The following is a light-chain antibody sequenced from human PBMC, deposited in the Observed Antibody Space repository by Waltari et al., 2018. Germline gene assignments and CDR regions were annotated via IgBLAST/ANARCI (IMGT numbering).Light chain of an antibody. J-gene: IGLJ7*01. CDR2: YKADSDK. Sequence: QAVLTQPSSLSATPGASASLTCTLRSGINVGTYRLYRYQQKPGSPHQYLLRYKADSDKQQGSGVPSRFSGSKDVSANAGILLISGLQSEDEADYYCMIWHGSAAVFGGGTQLTVL. CDR1: SGINVGTYR. V-gene: IGLV5-45*03. CDR3: MIWHGSAAV.